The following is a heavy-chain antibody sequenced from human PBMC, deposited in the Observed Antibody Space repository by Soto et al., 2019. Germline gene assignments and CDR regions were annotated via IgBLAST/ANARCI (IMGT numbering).Heavy chain of an antibody. CDR2: ISYDGGNK. D-gene: IGHD3-16*01. V-gene: IGHV3-30-3*01. Sequence: GGSLRLSCVVSGFTFSNHDMHWVRQAPGKGLEWVALISYDGGNKYYADSVKGRFTISRDNSKDTLYLEMNILRVDDTAVYYCARDGGALAIYDMDVWGQGTTVTVSS. J-gene: IGHJ6*02. CDR1: GFTFSNHD. CDR3: ARDGGALAIYDMDV.